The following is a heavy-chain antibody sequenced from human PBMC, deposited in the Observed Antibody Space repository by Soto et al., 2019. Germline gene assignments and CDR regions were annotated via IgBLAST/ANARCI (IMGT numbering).Heavy chain of an antibody. J-gene: IGHJ4*02. Sequence: LTCGVFGGSISNSNWWTWVRQPPGKGLEWIGEIYHTGSTNYNSSLMSRVTISLDKPNNQFSLKLSSVTAADTAVYYCAHRPIVGAAIWGQGTLVTVSS. CDR1: GGSISNSNW. V-gene: IGHV4-4*02. CDR2: IYHTGST. D-gene: IGHD1-26*01. CDR3: AHRPIVGAAI.